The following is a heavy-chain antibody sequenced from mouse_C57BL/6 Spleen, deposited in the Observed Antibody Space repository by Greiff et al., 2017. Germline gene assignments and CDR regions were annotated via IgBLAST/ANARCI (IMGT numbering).Heavy chain of an antibody. CDR2: ISDGGSYT. Sequence: EVQVVESGGGLVKPGGSLKLSCTASGFSFSSYAMSWVLQTPEKRLEWVATISDGGSYTYYPDNVKGRFTISRDNAKSTLYLQMRHLKSEDTAMYYCARDGDYYGSSYRYFDFWGTGTTLTVSS. J-gene: IGHJ1*03. CDR3: ARDGDYYGSSYRYFDF. V-gene: IGHV5-4*01. D-gene: IGHD1-1*01. CDR1: GFSFSSYA.